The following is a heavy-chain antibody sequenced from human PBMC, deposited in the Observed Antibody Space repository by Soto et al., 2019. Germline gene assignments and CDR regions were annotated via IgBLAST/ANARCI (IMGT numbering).Heavy chain of an antibody. D-gene: IGHD3-22*01. V-gene: IGHV3-23*01. J-gene: IGHJ4*02. CDR1: GFTFSSYA. CDR2: ISGSGGST. Sequence: PGGSLRLCCAASGFTFSSYAMSWVRQAPRKGLEWVSAISGSGGSTYYADSVKGRFTISRDNSKNTLYLQMNSLRAEDTAVYYCAKDPTYYYDSSGYYYEDYWGQGTLVTVSS. CDR3: AKDPTYYYDSSGYYYEDY.